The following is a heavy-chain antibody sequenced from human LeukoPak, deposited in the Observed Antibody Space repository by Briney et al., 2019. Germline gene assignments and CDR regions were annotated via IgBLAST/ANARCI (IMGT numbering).Heavy chain of an antibody. V-gene: IGHV3-11*03. CDR2: ISSSSSYT. Sequence: KTGGSLRLSCAASGFTFSDYYMSGIRQAPGKGLEWVSYISSSSSYTNYADSVKGRFTISRDNAKNSLYLQMNSLRAEDTAVYYCARPSMRLSTAGLVDYWGPGTLVTVSS. CDR3: ARPSMRLSTAGLVDY. CDR1: GFTFSDYY. J-gene: IGHJ4*02. D-gene: IGHD6-13*01.